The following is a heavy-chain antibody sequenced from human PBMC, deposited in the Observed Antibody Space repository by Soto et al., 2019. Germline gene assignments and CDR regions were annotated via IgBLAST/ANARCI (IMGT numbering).Heavy chain of an antibody. CDR2: ISAHNDNT. J-gene: IGHJ4*02. D-gene: IGHD1-1*01. Sequence: QVNLVQPGAEVRKPGASVKVSCKGSGYTFTSYGIAWVRQAPGQGLEWMGWISAHNDNTNYAQKVQGRVTVTSDTSTSTAYMELRNLRSDDTAVYYCARGRYGDYWGQGALVTVSS. V-gene: IGHV1-18*01. CDR3: ARGRYGDY. CDR1: GYTFTSYG.